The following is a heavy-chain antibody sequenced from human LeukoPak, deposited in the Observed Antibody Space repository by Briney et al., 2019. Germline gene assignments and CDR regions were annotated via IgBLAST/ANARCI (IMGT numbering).Heavy chain of an antibody. J-gene: IGHJ5*02. CDR1: GGSISSYY. CDR3: AREYSSSDNWFDP. CDR2: IYYSGST. Sequence: PSETLSLTCTVSGGSISSYYWSWIRQPPGKGLEWIGYIYYSGSTNYNPSLKSRVTISVDTSKNQFSLKLSSVTAADTAVYYCAREYSSSDNWFDPWGQGTLVTVCS. D-gene: IGHD6-6*01. V-gene: IGHV4-59*01.